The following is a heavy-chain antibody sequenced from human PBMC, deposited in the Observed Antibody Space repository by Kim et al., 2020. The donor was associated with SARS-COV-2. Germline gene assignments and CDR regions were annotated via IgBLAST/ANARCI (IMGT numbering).Heavy chain of an antibody. Sequence: SETLSLTCTVSGGSISNYYWNWIRQPPGKGLEWIGYIHYSGSTNYNPSLKSRVTISVAMSKNQFSLRLSSVTAAATAVYYCAGVLRRSHVGRIDYWGQGT. CDR3: AGVLRRSHVGRIDY. CDR1: GGSISNYY. CDR2: IHYSGST. D-gene: IGHD1-26*01. V-gene: IGHV4-59*01. J-gene: IGHJ4*02.